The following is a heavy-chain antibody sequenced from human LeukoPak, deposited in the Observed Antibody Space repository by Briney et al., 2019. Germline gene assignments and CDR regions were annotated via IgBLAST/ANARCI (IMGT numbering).Heavy chain of an antibody. Sequence: ASETLSLTCAVYGGSFSGYYWSWIRQPPGKGLEWIGEINHSGSTNYNPSLKSRVTISVDTSKNQFSLKLNSVTAADTAVYYCARDRYPGKYIDVWGKGTTVTISS. J-gene: IGHJ6*03. D-gene: IGHD3-16*02. CDR2: INHSGST. CDR1: GGSFSGYY. V-gene: IGHV4-34*01. CDR3: ARDRYPGKYIDV.